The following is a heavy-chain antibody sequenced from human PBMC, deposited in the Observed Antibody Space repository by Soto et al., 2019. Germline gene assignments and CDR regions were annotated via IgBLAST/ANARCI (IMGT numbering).Heavy chain of an antibody. V-gene: IGHV3-9*02. CDR1: GFTADDYA. D-gene: IGHD5-12*01. CDR2: ISSNSDTI. Sequence: GGSLRLSCVASGFTADDYAMHWVRQAPGKGLEWVSGISSNSDTIDYADSVKGRFTISRDNAKNSLFLQMNSLRPEDTALYYCAKDMKWGGMTTINYTDSWGQGTLVTVPS. CDR3: AKDMKWGGMTTINYTDS. J-gene: IGHJ4*02.